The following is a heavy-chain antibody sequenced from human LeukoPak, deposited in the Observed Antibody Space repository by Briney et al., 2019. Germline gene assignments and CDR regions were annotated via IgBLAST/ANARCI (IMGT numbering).Heavy chain of an antibody. V-gene: IGHV5-51*01. Sequence: GESLKISCRGSGYSFTTYWIVWVRQMPGKGLEWMGSIYPGDSDTRYSPSFQGQVTMSADKSINTAYLQWSSLKASDTAMYYCARRQGCSSSSCPPDSWGQGTLVTVSS. J-gene: IGHJ4*02. CDR3: ARRQGCSSSSCPPDS. D-gene: IGHD2-15*01. CDR2: IYPGDSDT. CDR1: GYSFTTYW.